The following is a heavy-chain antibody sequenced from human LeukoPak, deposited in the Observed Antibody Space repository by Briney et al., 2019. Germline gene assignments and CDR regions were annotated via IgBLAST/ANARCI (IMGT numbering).Heavy chain of an antibody. D-gene: IGHD2-15*01. J-gene: IGHJ4*02. CDR1: GGSISSSSYY. Sequence: SETLSLTCTVSGGSISSSSYYWGWIRQPPGKGLEWIGSIYYSGCTYYNPSLKSRVTISVDTSKNQFSLKLSSVTAADTAVYYCARQRIGGSCTFDYWGQGTLVTVSS. CDR2: IYYSGCT. V-gene: IGHV4-39*01. CDR3: ARQRIGGSCTFDY.